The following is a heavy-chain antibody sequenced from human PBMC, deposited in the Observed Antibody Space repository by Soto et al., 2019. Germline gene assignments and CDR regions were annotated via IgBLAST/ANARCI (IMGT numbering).Heavy chain of an antibody. CDR3: ARHFDSGVQSTFDI. CDR1: GYIFATYW. D-gene: IGHD3-22*01. V-gene: IGHV5-51*01. CDR2: ISPSDSQT. Sequence: GESLKISCKGSGYIFATYWIGWVRQMPGKGLEWMGIISPSDSQTRYSPSFQGHVTISADKSISTAYLQWSSLKASDTALYYCARHFDSGVQSTFDIWGQGTTVTVSS. J-gene: IGHJ3*02.